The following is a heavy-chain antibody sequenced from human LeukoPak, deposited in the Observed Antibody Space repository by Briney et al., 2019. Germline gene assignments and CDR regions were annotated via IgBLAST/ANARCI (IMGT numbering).Heavy chain of an antibody. J-gene: IGHJ4*02. D-gene: IGHD6-13*01. CDR1: GGSIRSYY. CDR2: IYYSGST. Sequence: PSETLSLTCTVSGGSIRSYYWSWIRQPPGKGLEWIGYIYYSGSTNYNPSLKSRVTISVDTSKNQFSLKLSSVTAADTAVYYCARALYSSSWYYFDYWGQGTLVTVSS. V-gene: IGHV4-59*01. CDR3: ARALYSSSWYYFDY.